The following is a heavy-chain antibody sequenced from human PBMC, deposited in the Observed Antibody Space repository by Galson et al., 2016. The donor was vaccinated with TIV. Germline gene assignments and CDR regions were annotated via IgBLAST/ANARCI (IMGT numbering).Heavy chain of an antibody. CDR2: ISTSSGYT. J-gene: IGHJ4*02. CDR3: ARSPSSGYFLFEY. CDR1: GFTFSDCY. D-gene: IGHD3-22*01. V-gene: IGHV3-11*06. Sequence: SLRLSCAVSGFTFSDCYMSWIRHTPRKGLEWLSYISTSSGYTDYADSVKGRFTISRDNAKNSVYLQMNSLRAEDTAVYYCARSPSSGYFLFEYWGQGTLVTVSS.